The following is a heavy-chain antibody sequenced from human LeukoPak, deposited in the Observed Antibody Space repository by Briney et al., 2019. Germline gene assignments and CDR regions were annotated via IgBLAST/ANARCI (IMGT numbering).Heavy chain of an antibody. CDR2: ISAYNGNT. CDR3: ARDGTYCSGGSCYIFDY. CDR1: GYTFTSYG. J-gene: IGHJ4*02. V-gene: IGHV1-18*01. Sequence: ASVKVSCKASGYTFTSYGISWVRQAPGQGLEWMGWISAYNGNTNYAQKLQGRVTMTTDTSTSTAYMELRSLRSEDTAVYYCARDGTYCSGGSCYIFDYWGQGTLVTVSS. D-gene: IGHD2-15*01.